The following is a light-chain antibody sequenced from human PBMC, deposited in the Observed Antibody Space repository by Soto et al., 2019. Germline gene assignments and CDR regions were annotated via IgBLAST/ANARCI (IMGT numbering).Light chain of an antibody. CDR1: QSVSSN. J-gene: IGKJ1*01. CDR3: QHYESYPWT. V-gene: IGKV3-15*01. Sequence: EIVMTQSPATLSVSPGERATLSCRASQSVSSNLAWYQQKPGQAPRLLIYGASTRATDIPARFSGSGSGTEFTLTISSLQPDDFATYYCQHYESYPWTFGRGTKVDIK. CDR2: GAS.